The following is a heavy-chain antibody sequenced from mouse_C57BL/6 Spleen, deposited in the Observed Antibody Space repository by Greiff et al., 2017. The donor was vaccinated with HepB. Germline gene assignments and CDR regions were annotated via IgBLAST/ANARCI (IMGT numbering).Heavy chain of an antibody. Sequence: VQLQQSGPELVKPGASVKISCKASGYTFTDYYMNWVKQSHGKSLEWIGDINPNNGGTSYNQKFKGKATLTVDKSSSTAYMELRSLASEDSAVYDCGRSQYGDDFAYWGQGTLVTVSA. CDR3: GRSQYGDDFAY. D-gene: IGHD2-14*01. J-gene: IGHJ3*01. CDR1: GYTFTDYY. CDR2: INPNNGGT. V-gene: IGHV1-26*01.